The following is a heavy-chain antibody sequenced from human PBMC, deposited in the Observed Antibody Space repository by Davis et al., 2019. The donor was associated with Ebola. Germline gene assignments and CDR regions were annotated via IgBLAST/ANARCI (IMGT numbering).Heavy chain of an antibody. CDR1: GFTVSTNY. Sequence: GESLKISCTASGFTVSTNYMSWVRQAPGKGLEWVSLSYGGDNSYYADSVKDRFILSGDNSKNTLYLQMNSLRAEDTAVYYCARDLNYWGQGTLVTVSS. CDR2: SYGGDNS. V-gene: IGHV3-66*01. CDR3: ARDLNY. J-gene: IGHJ4*02.